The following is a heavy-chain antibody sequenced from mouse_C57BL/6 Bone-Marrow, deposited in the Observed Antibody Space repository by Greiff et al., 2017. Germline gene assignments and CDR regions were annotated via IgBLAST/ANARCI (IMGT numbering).Heavy chain of an antibody. V-gene: IGHV5-16*01. CDR1: GFTFSDYY. CDR2: INYDGSST. D-gene: IGHD3-1*01. CDR3: ARDRGFYYAMDY. Sequence: EVMLVESEGGLVQPGSSMKLSCTASGFTFSDYYMAWVRQVPEKGLEWVANINYDGSSTYYLVSLKSRFIISRDNAKNILYLQMSSLKSEDTATYYCARDRGFYYAMDYWGQGTSVTVSS. J-gene: IGHJ4*01.